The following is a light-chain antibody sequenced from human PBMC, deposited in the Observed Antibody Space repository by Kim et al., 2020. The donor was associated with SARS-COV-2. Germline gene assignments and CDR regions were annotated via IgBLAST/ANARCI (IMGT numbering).Light chain of an antibody. CDR1: QSVSSSY. V-gene: IGKV3-20*01. J-gene: IGKJ1*01. CDR2: GAS. Sequence: PGERATLACRASQSVSSSYLAWYQQKPGQAPRLLIYGASSRATGIPDRFSGSGSGTDFTLTISRLEPEDFAVYYCQQYGSSLTWTFGQGTKVDIK. CDR3: QQYGSSLTWT.